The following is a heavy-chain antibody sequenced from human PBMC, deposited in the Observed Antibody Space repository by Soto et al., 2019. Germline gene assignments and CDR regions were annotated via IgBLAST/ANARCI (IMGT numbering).Heavy chain of an antibody. CDR3: ERARVYCGGACYSGFDP. D-gene: IGHD2-21*02. Sequence: QVQLVQSGAEVKKPGASVKVSCKASGYTFTSYGISWVRQAPGQGLEWMGWISAYNGNTNYAQKLQGRVTMTTDTPTSKAYMELRSLRSDDTAVYYCERARVYCGGACYSGFDPWGQGTLVTVSS. CDR2: ISAYNGNT. J-gene: IGHJ5*02. V-gene: IGHV1-18*01. CDR1: GYTFTSYG.